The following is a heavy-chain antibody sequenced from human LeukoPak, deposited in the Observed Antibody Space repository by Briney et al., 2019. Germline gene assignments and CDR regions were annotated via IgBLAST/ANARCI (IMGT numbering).Heavy chain of an antibody. J-gene: IGHJ4*02. Sequence: GASVKVSCKASGYTFTSYGISWVRQAPGQGLEWMGWISAYNGNTNYAQKLQGRVTMTTDTSTSTAYMELRSLRSDDTAVYYCARDGDASPYSGSSLFDYWGQGTLVTVSS. CDR1: GYTFTSYG. D-gene: IGHD1-26*01. CDR3: ARDGDASPYSGSSLFDY. V-gene: IGHV1-18*01. CDR2: ISAYNGNT.